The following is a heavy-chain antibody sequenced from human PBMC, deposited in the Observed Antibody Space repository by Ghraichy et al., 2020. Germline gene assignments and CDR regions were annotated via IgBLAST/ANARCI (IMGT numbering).Heavy chain of an antibody. Sequence: ETLSLACTVSGGFISSSSYYWGWIRQPPGKGLEWIGSIYYSGSTYYNPSLKSRVTISVDTSKNQFSLKLSSVTAADTAVYYCARRDWETLDYWGQGTLVTVSS. V-gene: IGHV4-39*01. CDR2: IYYSGST. CDR1: GGFISSSSYY. CDR3: ARRDWETLDY. D-gene: IGHD2-21*01. J-gene: IGHJ4*02.